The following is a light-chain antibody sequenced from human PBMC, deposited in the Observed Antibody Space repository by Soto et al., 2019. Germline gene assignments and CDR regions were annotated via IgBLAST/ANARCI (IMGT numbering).Light chain of an antibody. CDR3: CSYAGTYTLV. Sequence: QSVLTQPRSVSGSPGQSVTISGTGTSTDVGGYDFVSWYQQHPGRAPKLMIYDVTKRPSGVPDRFSGSKSGNTASLTISGLQAEDEADYYCCSYAGTYTLVFGGGTKLTVL. CDR1: STDVGGYDF. V-gene: IGLV2-11*01. CDR2: DVT. J-gene: IGLJ2*01.